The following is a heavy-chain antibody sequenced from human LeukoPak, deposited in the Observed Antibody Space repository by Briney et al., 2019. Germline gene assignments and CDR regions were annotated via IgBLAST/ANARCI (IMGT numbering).Heavy chain of an antibody. CDR1: EAPFTTYA. CDR3: AREPVEQLRPAGYMDV. J-gene: IGHJ6*04. Sequence: SVKVSCKASEAPFTTYATNWVRQAPGQGLEGWGGIIPMFGTANYAQKFQGRVTIITDESTSTAYMEMSSLRSEDTAVYYCAREPVEQLRPAGYMDVWGKGTTVTVIS. D-gene: IGHD1/OR15-1a*01. V-gene: IGHV1-69*05. CDR2: IIPMFGTA.